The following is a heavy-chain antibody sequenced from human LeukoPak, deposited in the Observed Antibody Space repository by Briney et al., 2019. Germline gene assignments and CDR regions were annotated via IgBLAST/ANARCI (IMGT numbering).Heavy chain of an antibody. J-gene: IGHJ4*02. Sequence: PGGSLRLSCEVSGIIFSNTWMNWVRQAPGKGLEWVGRIKSKYDGGTTDFAAPVKGRFTISRDDSKNTLELQMNTLKIEDTAVYFCATDRADYWGQETLVTVSS. V-gene: IGHV3-15*05. CDR3: ATDRADY. CDR1: GIIFSNTW. CDR2: IKSKYDGGTT.